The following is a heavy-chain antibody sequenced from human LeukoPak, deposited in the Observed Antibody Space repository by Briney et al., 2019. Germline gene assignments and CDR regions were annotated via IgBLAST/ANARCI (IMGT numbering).Heavy chain of an antibody. D-gene: IGHD6-13*01. CDR2: ISYDGSNK. J-gene: IGHJ4*02. Sequence: GRSLRLSCAASGFTSSSYAMHWVRQAPGKGLEWVAVISYDGSNKYYADSVKGRFTISRDNSKNTLYLQMNSLRAEDTAVYYCAREDSSSWSPIDYWGQGTLVTVSS. V-gene: IGHV3-30-3*01. CDR3: AREDSSSWSPIDY. CDR1: GFTSSSYA.